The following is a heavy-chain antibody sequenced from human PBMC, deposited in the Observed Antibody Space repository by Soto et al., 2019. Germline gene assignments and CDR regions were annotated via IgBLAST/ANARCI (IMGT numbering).Heavy chain of an antibody. CDR3: AKDHVVVVAATPDAFEI. CDR1: GFTFSSYA. CDR2: ISGSGGST. D-gene: IGHD2-15*01. Sequence: GGSLRLSCAASGFTFSSYAMSWVRQAPGKGLEWVSAISGSGGSTYYADSVKGRFTISRDNSKNTLYLQMNSLRAEDTAVYYCAKDHVVVVAATPDAFEIWGKGTMVTVAS. V-gene: IGHV3-23*01. J-gene: IGHJ3*02.